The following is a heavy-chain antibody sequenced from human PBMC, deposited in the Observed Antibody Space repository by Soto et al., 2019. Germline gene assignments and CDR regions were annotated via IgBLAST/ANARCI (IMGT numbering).Heavy chain of an antibody. D-gene: IGHD6-19*01. J-gene: IGHJ4*02. CDR2: IPYDGSNK. V-gene: IGHV3-30-3*01. Sequence: QVQLVESGGGVVQPGRSLRLSCAASGFTFSSYAMLWVRQAPGKGLEWVAVIPYDGSNKYYADSVKGRFTISRDNSKNTLYLQMNSLRAEDTAVYYCARDDYSSHYFDYWGQGTLVTVSS. CDR1: GFTFSSYA. CDR3: ARDDYSSHYFDY.